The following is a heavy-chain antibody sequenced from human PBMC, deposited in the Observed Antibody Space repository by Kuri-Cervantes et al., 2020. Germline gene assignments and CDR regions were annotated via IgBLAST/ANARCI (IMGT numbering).Heavy chain of an antibody. CDR3: ARGRSPYCSGGSCYPGGDYFDY. CDR1: GGSITSYY. V-gene: IGHV4-59*13. CDR2: IYYNGIT. Sequence: SETLSLTCTVSGGSITSYYWDWIRQPPGKGLEWVGYIYYNGITNYNPSLKSRVTTSVDTSKNQFSLKLSSVTAADTAVYCCARGRSPYCSGGSCYPGGDYFDYWGQGTLVTVSS. J-gene: IGHJ4*02. D-gene: IGHD2-15*01.